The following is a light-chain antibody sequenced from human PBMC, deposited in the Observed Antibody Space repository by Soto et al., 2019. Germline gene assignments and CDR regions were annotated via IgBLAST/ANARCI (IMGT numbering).Light chain of an antibody. CDR2: GAS. J-gene: IGKJ1*01. Sequence: EIVMTQSPATLSLSPGERATLSCRASQSVTINLAWYQQKPGQAPRLLIYGASTRATGIPARFSGSGSGTEVTLTISSLQSEDFAVYYCQHYNNWPPWTFGQGTKVEIK. CDR1: QSVTIN. CDR3: QHYNNWPPWT. V-gene: IGKV3-15*01.